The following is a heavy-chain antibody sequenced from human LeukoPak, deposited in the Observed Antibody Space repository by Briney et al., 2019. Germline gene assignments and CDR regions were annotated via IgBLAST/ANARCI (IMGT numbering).Heavy chain of an antibody. CDR2: IYYSGST. D-gene: IGHD5-12*01. J-gene: IGHJ6*02. Sequence: PSETLSLTCGVFGGSFSGYSWSWIRQPPGKGLEWIGSIYYSGSTYYNPSLKSRVTISVDTSKNQFSLKLSSVTAADTAVYYCARGRDEAWSVVDIVATIGYYGMDVWGQGTTVTVSS. CDR1: GGSFSGYS. V-gene: IGHV4-34*01. CDR3: ARGRDEAWSVVDIVATIGYYGMDV.